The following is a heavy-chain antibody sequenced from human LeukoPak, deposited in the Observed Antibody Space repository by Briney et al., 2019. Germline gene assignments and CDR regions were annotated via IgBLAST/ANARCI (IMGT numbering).Heavy chain of an antibody. J-gene: IGHJ4*02. Sequence: SETLSLTCAVYGGSFCGYYWSWIRQPPGKGLEWIGEINHSGSTNYNPSLKSRVTISVDTSKNQFSLKLSSVTAADTAVYYCARGEAAGAFYWGQGTLVTVSS. V-gene: IGHV4-34*01. CDR1: GGSFCGYY. D-gene: IGHD6-13*01. CDR3: ARGEAAGAFY. CDR2: INHSGST.